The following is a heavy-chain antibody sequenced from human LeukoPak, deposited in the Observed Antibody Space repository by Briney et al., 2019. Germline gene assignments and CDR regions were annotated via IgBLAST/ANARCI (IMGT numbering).Heavy chain of an antibody. V-gene: IGHV4-39*07. CDR1: GGSISSRDYY. Sequence: SETLSLTCTVSGGSISSRDYYWGWIRQPPGKGLEWIGSMYATGSTNYNPSLKSRVTISIDTSKNQFSLHLASVTAADTAVYYCARVPAAVPGDNWGQGTLVTVSS. CDR2: MYATGST. D-gene: IGHD2-2*02. CDR3: ARVPAAVPGDN. J-gene: IGHJ4*02.